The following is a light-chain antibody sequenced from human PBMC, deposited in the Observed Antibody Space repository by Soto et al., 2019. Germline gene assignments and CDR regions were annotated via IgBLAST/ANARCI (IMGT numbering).Light chain of an antibody. V-gene: IGLV1-51*01. Sequence: QSVLTQPPSVSAAPGQKVTISCSGSSSNIGNNYVSWYQQLPGTAPKLLIYDNDKRPSGIPDRFSGSKSRTSATLDITRLQTGDEADYYCGTWDSSLSAGVFGGGTKVTVL. CDR1: SSNIGNNY. CDR2: DND. J-gene: IGLJ3*02. CDR3: GTWDSSLSAGV.